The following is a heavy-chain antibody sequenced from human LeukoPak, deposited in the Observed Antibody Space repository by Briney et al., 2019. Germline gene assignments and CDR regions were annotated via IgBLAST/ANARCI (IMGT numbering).Heavy chain of an antibody. CDR2: DSAYNGKT. J-gene: IGHJ5*02. V-gene: IGHV1-18*04. CDR1: GYTFTSYY. Sequence: ASVKVSCKASGYTFTSYYVHWVRQAPGQGLEWMGWDSAYNGKTNYAQSLQDRVTMTTDTSTSTVYMELRSLRSDDTALYYCARGDTFLPTHYFDPWGQGTLVTVSS. CDR3: ARGDTFLPTHYFDP. D-gene: IGHD2/OR15-2a*01.